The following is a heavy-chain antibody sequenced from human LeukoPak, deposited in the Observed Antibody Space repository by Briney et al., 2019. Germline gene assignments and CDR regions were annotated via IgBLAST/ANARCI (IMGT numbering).Heavy chain of an antibody. CDR2: ISSSSYYI. Sequence: GGSLRLSCAASGFTFNSYSMNWVRQAPGKGLEWVSSISSSSYYICYGDSVEGRFTISRDNAKNSLYLQMNTLGAEDTAVYYCASSYCSGANCYAFDYWGQGTLVTVSS. CDR3: ASSYCSGANCYAFDY. D-gene: IGHD2-15*01. CDR1: GFTFNSYS. J-gene: IGHJ4*02. V-gene: IGHV3-21*01.